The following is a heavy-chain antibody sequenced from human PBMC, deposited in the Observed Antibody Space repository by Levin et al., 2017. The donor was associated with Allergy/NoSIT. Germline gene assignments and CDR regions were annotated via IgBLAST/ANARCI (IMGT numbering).Heavy chain of an antibody. J-gene: IGHJ2*01. D-gene: IGHD1-14*01. CDR3: ASGNHGLRYFDL. CDR2: TYYRSKWYN. Sequence: SQTLSLTCAISGDSVSSNSVAWNWIRQSPSRGLEWLGRTYYRSKWYNDYAISVKSRITINPDTSKNQFSLQLNSVTPEDTAVYYCASGNHGLRYFDLWGRGSLVTVSS. CDR1: GDSVSSNSVA. V-gene: IGHV6-1*01.